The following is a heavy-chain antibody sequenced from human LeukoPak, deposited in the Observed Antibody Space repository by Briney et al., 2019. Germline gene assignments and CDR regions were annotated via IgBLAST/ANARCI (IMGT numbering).Heavy chain of an antibody. V-gene: IGHV4-59*01. J-gene: IGHJ5*02. Sequence: SETLSLTCTVAGGSISSYYWSLIRQPPGKGLEWIWYIYYSGSTNYNPSLKSRVTISVDTSKNQFSLKLSSVTAADTAVYYCAGAQINWFDPWGQGTLVTVSS. CDR3: AGAQINWFDP. CDR2: IYYSGST. D-gene: IGHD3-10*01. CDR1: GGSISSYY.